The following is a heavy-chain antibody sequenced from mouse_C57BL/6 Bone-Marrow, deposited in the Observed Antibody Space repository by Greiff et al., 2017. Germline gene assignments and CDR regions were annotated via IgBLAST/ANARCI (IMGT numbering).Heavy chain of an antibody. Sequence: EVQRVESGPELVKPGASVKMSCKASGYTFTDYNMHWVKQSPGKSLEWIGYINPNNGGTSYNQKFKGKATLTVNKSSSTAYMELRSLTSEDSAVYYCARSCGYDEWFAYWGKGTLVTVSA. CDR1: GYTFTDYN. D-gene: IGHD2-2*01. J-gene: IGHJ3*01. V-gene: IGHV1-22*01. CDR2: INPNNGGT. CDR3: ARSCGYDEWFAY.